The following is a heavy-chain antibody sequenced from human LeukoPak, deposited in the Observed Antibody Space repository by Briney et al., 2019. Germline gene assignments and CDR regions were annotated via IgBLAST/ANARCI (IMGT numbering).Heavy chain of an antibody. CDR2: INSSGSTI. CDR3: ARFPGADYFDY. J-gene: IGHJ4*02. V-gene: IGHV3-48*04. D-gene: IGHD3-10*01. CDR1: GFTFSDFT. Sequence: GGSLRLSCAASGFTFSDFTFNWVRQAPGKGLEWVSYINSSGSTIYSADSVKGRFTISRDNAKNSLYLQMNSLRAEDTGVYYCARFPGADYFDYWGQGTLVTVSS.